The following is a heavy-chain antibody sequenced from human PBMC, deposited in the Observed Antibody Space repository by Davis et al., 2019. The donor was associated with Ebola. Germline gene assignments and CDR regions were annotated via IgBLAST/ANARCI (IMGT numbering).Heavy chain of an antibody. CDR2: INAGNGNT. J-gene: IGHJ6*02. CDR3: ATARFLEWLSSYYYYGMDV. CDR1: GYTFTSYD. Sequence: ASVKVSCKASGYTFTSYDINWVRQATGQGLEWMGWINAGNGNTKYSQKFQGRVTITRDTSASTAYMELSSLRSEDTAVYYCATARFLEWLSSYYYYGMDVWGQGTTVTVSS. V-gene: IGHV1-3*01. D-gene: IGHD3-3*01.